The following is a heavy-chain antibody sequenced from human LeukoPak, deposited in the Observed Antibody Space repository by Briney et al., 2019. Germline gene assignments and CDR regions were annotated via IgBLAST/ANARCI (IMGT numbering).Heavy chain of an antibody. V-gene: IGHV3-7*04. J-gene: IGHJ4*02. D-gene: IGHD6-13*01. CDR3: ARGTIAAAGYYYFDC. CDR1: GFTFSSYW. CDR2: IKQDGSEK. Sequence: GGSLRLSCAASGFTFSSYWMSWVRQAPGKGLEWVANIKQDGSEKYYVDSVKGRFTISRDNAKNSLYLQMNGLRAEDTAVYYCARGTIAAAGYYYFDCWGQGSQVSVSS.